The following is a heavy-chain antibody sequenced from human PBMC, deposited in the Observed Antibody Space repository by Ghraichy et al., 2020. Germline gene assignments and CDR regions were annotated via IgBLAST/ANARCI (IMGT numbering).Heavy chain of an antibody. Sequence: SQTLSLTCAISGDSVSTDSATWNWIRQSPSRGLEWLGRTYYRSKWLYDYAVSVKSRITFNPDTSKNQFSLQLDSVTPEETAVDFCARQVNGRLDPWGQGTLVTVSS. D-gene: IGHD2-8*01. J-gene: IGHJ5*02. CDR1: GDSVSTDSAT. CDR2: TYYRSKWLY. V-gene: IGHV6-1*01. CDR3: ARQVNGRLDP.